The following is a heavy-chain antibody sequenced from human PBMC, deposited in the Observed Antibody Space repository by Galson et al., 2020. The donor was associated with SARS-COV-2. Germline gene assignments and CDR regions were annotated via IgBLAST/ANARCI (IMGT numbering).Heavy chain of an antibody. CDR1: GFTFSSYG. J-gene: IGHJ6*02. CDR3: AKESPSSGGFDYYFYGMDV. Sequence: GGSLRLSCAASGFTFSSYGMHWVRQAPGKGLEWVAVISYDGSNKYYADSVKGRFTISRDNSKNTLYLQMNSLRAEDTAVYYCAKESPSSGGFDYYFYGMDVWGQGTTVTVSS. CDR2: ISYDGSNK. D-gene: IGHD6-19*01. V-gene: IGHV3-30*18.